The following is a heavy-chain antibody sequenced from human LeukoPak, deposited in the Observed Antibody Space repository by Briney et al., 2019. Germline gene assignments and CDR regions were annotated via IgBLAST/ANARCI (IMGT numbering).Heavy chain of an antibody. CDR2: IYSTTGTT. J-gene: IGHJ5*02. V-gene: IGHV4-4*09. Sequence: TSSETLSLTCTVSGASPYWTWIRQPPRKGLEWIGYIYSTTGTTNSNPSLKSRVTMSLDTSKKHMSLKLSAVTAADTAVYYCARGYGWFDPWGQGILVIVSS. CDR1: GASPY. CDR3: ARGYGWFDP. D-gene: IGHD3-10*01.